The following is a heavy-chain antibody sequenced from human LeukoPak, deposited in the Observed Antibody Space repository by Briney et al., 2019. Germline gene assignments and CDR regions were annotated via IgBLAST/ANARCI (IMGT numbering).Heavy chain of an antibody. CDR1: GFTFDDYA. D-gene: IGHD6-13*01. CDR2: ISWNSGNT. J-gene: IGHJ4*02. CDR3: AKDLLREQQVVQD. V-gene: IGHV3-9*01. Sequence: GRSLRLSCAASGFTFDDYAMHWVRQAPGKGLEWVSGISWNSGNTDYADSVKGRFTISRDNGKNSLYLQMNSLRAEDTALYYCAKDLLREQQVVQDWGQGTLVTVSS.